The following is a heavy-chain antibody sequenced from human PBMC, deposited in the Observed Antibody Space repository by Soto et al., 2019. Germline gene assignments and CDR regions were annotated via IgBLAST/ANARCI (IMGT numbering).Heavy chain of an antibody. CDR2: ISGSGGSI. J-gene: IGHJ4*02. V-gene: IGHV3-23*01. D-gene: IGHD1-26*01. CDR1: GFTFSSYA. CDR3: AKVSYSGSQEFFDY. Sequence: PGGSLRLSCAAAGFTFSSYAMHWVRQAPGKGLGWVSGISGSGGSIHYADSVKGRFTISRDNSKNTLYLQMKSLRAEDTAAYYCAKVSYSGSQEFFDYWGQGTLVTVSS.